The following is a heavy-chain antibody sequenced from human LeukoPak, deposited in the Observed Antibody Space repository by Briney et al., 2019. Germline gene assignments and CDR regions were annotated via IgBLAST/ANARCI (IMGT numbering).Heavy chain of an antibody. Sequence: GGSLSLSCAASGFTFGSYAMSWVRQAPGKGLEWVSGISGSGGSTYYADSVKGRVTISRDNSKNTLYLQMNSLRAEDTALYYCAKQSRPQEVGCSSPSCYSDYWGQGTLVTVSS. D-gene: IGHD2-2*01. V-gene: IGHV3-23*01. CDR2: ISGSGGST. CDR1: GFTFGSYA. CDR3: AKQSRPQEVGCSSPSCYSDY. J-gene: IGHJ4*02.